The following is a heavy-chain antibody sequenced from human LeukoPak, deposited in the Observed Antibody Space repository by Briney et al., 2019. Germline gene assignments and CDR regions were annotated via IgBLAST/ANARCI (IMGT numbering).Heavy chain of an antibody. J-gene: IGHJ4*02. CDR3: ARGSIAAAGRNFDY. CDR2: IWYDGSNK. Sequence: GRSLRLSCAASGFTFSSYGMHWVRQAPGKGLEWVAVIWYDGSNKYYADSVKGRFTISRDNSKNTLYLQMNSLRAEDTAVYYCARGSIAAAGRNFDYWGQGTLVTVSS. CDR1: GFTFSSYG. D-gene: IGHD6-13*01. V-gene: IGHV3-33*08.